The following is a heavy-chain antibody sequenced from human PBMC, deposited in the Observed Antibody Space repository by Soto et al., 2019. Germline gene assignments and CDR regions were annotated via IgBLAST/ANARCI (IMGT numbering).Heavy chain of an antibody. CDR1: GFTFSSHS. V-gene: IGHV3-21*01. J-gene: IGHJ6*02. Sequence: GGSLRLSCAASGFTFSSHSMNWVRQAPGKGLEWVSSISSSSSYIYYADSVKGRFTISRDNAKNSLYLQMDSLRAEDTAVYYCARVLRSGSYYYYYGMDVWGQGTTVTVSS. CDR2: ISSSSSYI. D-gene: IGHD1-26*01. CDR3: ARVLRSGSYYYYYGMDV.